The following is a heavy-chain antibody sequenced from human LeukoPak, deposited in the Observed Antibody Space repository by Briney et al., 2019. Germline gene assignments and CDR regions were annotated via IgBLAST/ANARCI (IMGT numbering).Heavy chain of an antibody. Sequence: GSLRLSCAASGFTFSSYAMSWVRQAPGKGLEWVSAISGSGGSTYYADSVKGRFTISRDNSKNTLYLQMSSLRAEDTAVYYCAKVPCSGGSCYYYYYYMDVWGKGTTVTVSS. CDR2: ISGSGGST. D-gene: IGHD2-15*01. J-gene: IGHJ6*03. V-gene: IGHV3-23*01. CDR3: AKVPCSGGSCYYYYYYMDV. CDR1: GFTFSSYA.